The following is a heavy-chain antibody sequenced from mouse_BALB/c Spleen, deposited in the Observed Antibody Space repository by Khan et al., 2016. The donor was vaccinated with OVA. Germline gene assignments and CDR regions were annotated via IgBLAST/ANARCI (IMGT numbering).Heavy chain of an antibody. CDR1: GYTFTSYW. V-gene: IGHV1S22*01. Sequence: LQQPGSELVRPGASVKLSCKASGYTFTSYWMHWVKQRHGQGLEWIGNFYPGSGSTNYDEMFKSKGTLTVDTSSSTAYMHLSSLTSEDSEVYDCTRGGYYGKSLCAYWGQGTLVTVSA. D-gene: IGHD2-1*01. CDR3: TRGGYYGKSLCAY. CDR2: FYPGSGST. J-gene: IGHJ3*01.